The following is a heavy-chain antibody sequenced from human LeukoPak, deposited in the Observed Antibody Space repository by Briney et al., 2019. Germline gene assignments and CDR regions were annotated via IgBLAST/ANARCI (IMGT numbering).Heavy chain of an antibody. CDR1: GFTFSDYS. CDR2: IGIDSGNT. J-gene: IGHJ4*02. D-gene: IGHD5-24*01. V-gene: IGHV3-48*01. Sequence: SGGSLRLSCAASGFTFSDYSMNWVHQAPGKGLEWISYIGIDSGNTNYADSVKGRFIISGDKAKNSLYLQMNSLRVEDTAVYYCARDYKYAFDNWGQGTLVTVSS. CDR3: ARDYKYAFDN.